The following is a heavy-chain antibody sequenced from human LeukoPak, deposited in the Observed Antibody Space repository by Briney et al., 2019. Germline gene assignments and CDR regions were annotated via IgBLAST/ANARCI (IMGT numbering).Heavy chain of an antibody. V-gene: IGHV1-18*04. CDR1: GYTFSSYG. CDR2: INANNGNT. Sequence: ASVKVSCKASGYTFSSYGITWVRQAPGQGLDWMGWINANNGNTNYAQKLQGRVTMTTDTSTSTAYMELRSLRSDDTAVYYCARKGDDIVATIWRGNWFDPWGQGTLVTVSS. J-gene: IGHJ5*02. CDR3: ARKGDDIVATIWRGNWFDP. D-gene: IGHD5-12*01.